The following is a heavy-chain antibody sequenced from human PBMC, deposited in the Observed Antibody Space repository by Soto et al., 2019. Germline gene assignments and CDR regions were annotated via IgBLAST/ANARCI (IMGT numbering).Heavy chain of an antibody. Sequence: QVQLQESGPGLVKPSETLSLTCTVSGGSISGGIYYWSWVRQSPGKGLEWIGYIFHSGSTFYNPSLGSRVTISVDTSKNQFSLRLSSVTAADTAVYYCAREIIPLTTDWYVDLWCRGTLVTVSS. V-gene: IGHV4-30-4*01. CDR1: GGSISGGIYY. CDR3: AREIIPLTTDWYVDL. D-gene: IGHD4-17*01. CDR2: IFHSGST. J-gene: IGHJ2*01.